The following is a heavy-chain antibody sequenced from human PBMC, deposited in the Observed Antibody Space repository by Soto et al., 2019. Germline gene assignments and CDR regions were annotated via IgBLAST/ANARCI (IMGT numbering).Heavy chain of an antibody. CDR3: ARGASSWSNWYFDL. CDR1: GGSISSGGYY. Sequence: QVQLQESGPGLVKPSQTLSLTCTVSGGSISSGGYYWSWIRQHPGKGLEWIGYIYYSGSTYYHPSLKSRVTISVDTSKNQFSLKLSSVTAADTAVYYCARGASSWSNWYFDLWGRGTLVTVSS. J-gene: IGHJ2*01. V-gene: IGHV4-31*03. D-gene: IGHD6-13*01. CDR2: IYYSGST.